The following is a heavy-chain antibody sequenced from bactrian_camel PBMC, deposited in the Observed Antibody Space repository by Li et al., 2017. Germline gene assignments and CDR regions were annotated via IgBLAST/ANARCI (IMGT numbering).Heavy chain of an antibody. D-gene: IGHD7*01. Sequence: QVQLVESGGGSVQSGGSLKLSCVVSGYVFGVCELGWYRQVSGKERELVSVLVLDGTTTYADSVKGRFTISQDNAKNTLYLQMNSLKPEDTGMYYCAFEIQPRVGGLDYSQGAPMAPLCPTQGYWGQGTQVTVS. V-gene: IGHV3S53*01. CDR2: LVLDGTT. J-gene: IGHJ4*01. CDR3: AFEIQPRVGGLDYSQGAPMAPLCPTQGY. CDR1: GYVFGVCE.